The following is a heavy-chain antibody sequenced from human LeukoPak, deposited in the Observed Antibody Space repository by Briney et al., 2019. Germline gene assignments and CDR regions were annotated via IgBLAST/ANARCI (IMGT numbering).Heavy chain of an antibody. V-gene: IGHV3-30-3*01. CDR3: AKTYRNSRDLDY. D-gene: IGHD6-13*01. CDR1: GFTFSSYA. CDR2: ISYDGSNK. Sequence: GGSLRLSCAASGFTFSSYAMHWVRQAPGKGLEWVAVISYDGSNKNYADSVKGRFTISRDNSKNTLYLQMNSLRAEDTAVYYCAKTYRNSRDLDYWGQGTLVTVSS. J-gene: IGHJ4*02.